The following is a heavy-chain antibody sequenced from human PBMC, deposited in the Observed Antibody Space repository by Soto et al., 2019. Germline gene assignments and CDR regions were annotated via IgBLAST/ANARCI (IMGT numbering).Heavy chain of an antibody. CDR1: GNTFSSYT. CDR3: ARDNGAKTYYFSGMHV. CDR2: IIPILGTA. V-gene: IGHV1-69*08. Sequence: QVQLVQSGAEVKKPGSSVKVSCKASGNTFSSYTISWVRQAPGQGLEWRGRIIPILGTANYAQKFQGRGTITADKATSTAYMQLSSLTSADTAVYYCARDNGAKTYYFSGMHVWGLGTTVTVSS. D-gene: IGHD4-17*01. J-gene: IGHJ6*02.